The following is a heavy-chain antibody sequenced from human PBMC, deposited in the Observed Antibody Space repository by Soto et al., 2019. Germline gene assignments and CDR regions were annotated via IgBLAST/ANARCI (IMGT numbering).Heavy chain of an antibody. CDR2: ISWNSGSI. V-gene: IGHV3-9*01. Sequence: PGGSLRLSCAASGFTFDDYAMHWVRQAPGKGLEWVSGISWNSGSIGYADSVKGRFTISRDNAKNSLYLQMNSLRAEDTALYYCAKDMMAGDEYYFDYWGQGTLVTVSS. J-gene: IGHJ4*02. D-gene: IGHD4-17*01. CDR1: GFTFDDYA. CDR3: AKDMMAGDEYYFDY.